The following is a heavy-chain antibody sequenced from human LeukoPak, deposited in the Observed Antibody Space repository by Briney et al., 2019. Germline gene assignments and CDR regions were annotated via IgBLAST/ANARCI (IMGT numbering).Heavy chain of an antibody. CDR2: IYYSGST. CDR1: GVSISSHY. V-gene: IGHV4-59*11. J-gene: IGHJ5*02. D-gene: IGHD3-16*01. Sequence: SETLSLTCTVSGVSISSHYWSWIRQPTRKGLEWIGYIYYSGSTNYIPSLKSRVTISVDTSKNQFSLKLSSVTAADTAAYYCARYEGEAAGGFDPWGQGTLVTVSS. CDR3: ARYEGEAAGGFDP.